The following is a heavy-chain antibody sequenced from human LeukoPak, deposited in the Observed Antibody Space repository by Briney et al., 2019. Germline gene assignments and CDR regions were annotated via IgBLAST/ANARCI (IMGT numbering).Heavy chain of an antibody. CDR1: GGSLSTTNYF. CDR3: ARHSSQLVPDTD. CDR2: IYYSGST. V-gene: IGHV4-39*01. D-gene: IGHD6-13*01. Sequence: SETLSLTCTVSGGSLSTTNYFWGWIRQPPGKGLEWIGSIYYSGSTYYNPSLKSRVTISVDTSKNQFSLKLTSVTAADTAVYYCARHSSQLVPDTDWGQGTLVTVSS. J-gene: IGHJ4*02.